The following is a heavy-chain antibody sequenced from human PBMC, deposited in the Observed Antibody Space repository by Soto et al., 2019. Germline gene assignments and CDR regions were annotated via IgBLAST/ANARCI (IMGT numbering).Heavy chain of an antibody. V-gene: IGHV3-30-3*01. CDR3: ARDLGSSSLEWHTLGYYYGMDV. Sequence: GGSLRLSCAASGFTFSSYAMHWVRQAPGKGLEWVAVISYDGSNKYYADSVKGRFTISRDNSKNTLYLQMNSLRAEDTAVYYCARDLGSSSLEWHTLGYYYGMDVWGQGTTVPVSS. CDR2: ISYDGSNK. J-gene: IGHJ6*02. D-gene: IGHD3-3*01. CDR1: GFTFSSYA.